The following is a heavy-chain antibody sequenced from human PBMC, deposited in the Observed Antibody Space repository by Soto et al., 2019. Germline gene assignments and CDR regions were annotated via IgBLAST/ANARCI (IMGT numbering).Heavy chain of an antibody. Sequence: QTLSLTCAISGDSVSSNSAAWNWIRQSPSRGLEWLGRTYYRSKWYNDYAVSVKSRITINPDTSKNQFSLQLNSVTPEDTAVYYCAREGYYDSSGSSRFDYWGQGTLVTVSS. CDR1: GDSVSSNSAA. V-gene: IGHV6-1*01. CDR3: AREGYYDSSGSSRFDY. J-gene: IGHJ4*02. CDR2: TYYRSKWYN. D-gene: IGHD3-22*01.